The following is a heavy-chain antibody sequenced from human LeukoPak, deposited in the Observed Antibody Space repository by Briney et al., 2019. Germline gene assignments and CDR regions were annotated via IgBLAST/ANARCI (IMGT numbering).Heavy chain of an antibody. CDR2: INSDGSST. Sequence: GGSLRLSCAASGFTFSNYWMHWVRQAPGKGLVWVSRINSDGSSTSYADSVRGRFTISRDNAKNTLYLQMNSLRAEDTAMYYCARCFGWYHHIWGQGTLVTVSS. V-gene: IGHV3-74*01. CDR1: GFTFSNYW. J-gene: IGHJ4*02. D-gene: IGHD2-2*01. CDR3: ARCFGWYHHI.